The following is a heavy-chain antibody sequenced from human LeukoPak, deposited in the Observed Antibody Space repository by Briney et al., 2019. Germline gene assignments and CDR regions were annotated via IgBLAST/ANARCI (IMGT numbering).Heavy chain of an antibody. CDR1: GGSISSGSYY. Sequence: SETLSLTCTVSGGSISSGSYYWSWIRQPAGKGLEWIGRIYTSGSTNYNPSLKSRVTMSVDTSKNQFSLKLSSVTAADTAVYYCARCPAAIGGYYMDVWGKGTTVTVSS. CDR2: IYTSGST. D-gene: IGHD2-2*02. CDR3: ARCPAAIGGYYMDV. V-gene: IGHV4-61*02. J-gene: IGHJ6*03.